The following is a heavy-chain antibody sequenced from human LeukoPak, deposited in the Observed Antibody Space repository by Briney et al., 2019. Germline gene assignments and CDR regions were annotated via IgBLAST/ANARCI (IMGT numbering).Heavy chain of an antibody. V-gene: IGHV3-21*01. J-gene: IGHJ4*02. CDR2: ISGNSHHI. CDR3: ASGTIVGARGADN. D-gene: IGHD1-26*01. Sequence: GGSLRLSCAASGFTSSTYWMSWVRQAPGKALEWVSSISGNSHHIYYADPVKGRFTISRDNAYRSLYLQMDSLRVEDTAVYYCASGTIVGARGADNWGQGALVTVSS. CDR1: GFTSSTYW.